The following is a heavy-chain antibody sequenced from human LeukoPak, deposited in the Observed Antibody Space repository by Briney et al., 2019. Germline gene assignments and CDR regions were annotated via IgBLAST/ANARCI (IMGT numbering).Heavy chain of an antibody. D-gene: IGHD4-23*01. V-gene: IGHV3-9*01. Sequence: GRSLRLSCAASGFTFDDYAMHWVRQAPGKGLEWVSGISWNSGSIGYADSVKGRFTISRDNAKNSLYLQMNSLRAEDTALYYCAKDITTVVTPTGAFDIWGQGTMVTVSS. CDR2: ISWNSGSI. J-gene: IGHJ3*02. CDR3: AKDITTVVTPTGAFDI. CDR1: GFTFDDYA.